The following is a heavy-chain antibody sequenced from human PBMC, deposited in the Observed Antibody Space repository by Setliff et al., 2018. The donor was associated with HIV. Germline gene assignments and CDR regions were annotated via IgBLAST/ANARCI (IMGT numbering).Heavy chain of an antibody. CDR3: ARSVRHRTVTMIVGRFDP. CDR2: INHSGST. D-gene: IGHD3-22*01. CDR1: GGSFSGYY. Sequence: SETLSLTCAVYGGSFSGYYWSWIRQPPGKGLEWIGEINHSGSTNYNPSLKSRVTISVDTSKNQFSLKLSSVTAADTAVYYCARSVRHRTVTMIVGRFDPWGQGVLVTVSS. V-gene: IGHV4-34*01. J-gene: IGHJ5*02.